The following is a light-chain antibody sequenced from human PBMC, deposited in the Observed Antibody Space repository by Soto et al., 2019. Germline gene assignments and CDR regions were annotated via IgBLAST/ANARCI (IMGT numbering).Light chain of an antibody. CDR2: AAS. Sequence: IQLTQSPSFLSASVGARVTITFRASQGSRTHLAWYKQKPGKAPNLLVYAASTLQSGVPSRFSGSGSGTEFTLTSCRLQPEDFSSYYGQQLSSSPLTFGGGTKVEI. V-gene: IGKV1-9*01. CDR1: QGSRTH. CDR3: QQLSSSPLT. J-gene: IGKJ4*01.